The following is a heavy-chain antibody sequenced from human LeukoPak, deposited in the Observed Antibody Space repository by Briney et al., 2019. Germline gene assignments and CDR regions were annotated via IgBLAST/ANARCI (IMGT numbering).Heavy chain of an antibody. D-gene: IGHD1-20*01. Sequence: SVKVSCKASGGTFISYAISWVRPAPGQGLEWMGGIIPIFGTANYAQKFQGRVTITTDESTSTAYMELSSLRSEDTAVSYCARETPGGITGTTLGYWGQGTLVTVSS. V-gene: IGHV1-69*05. CDR1: GGTFISYA. CDR2: IIPIFGTA. J-gene: IGHJ4*02. CDR3: ARETPGGITGTTLGY.